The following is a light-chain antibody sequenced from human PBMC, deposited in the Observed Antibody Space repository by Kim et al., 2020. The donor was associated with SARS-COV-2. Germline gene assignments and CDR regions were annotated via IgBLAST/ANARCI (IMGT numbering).Light chain of an antibody. CDR1: KLGDKY. Sequence: SYELTQPPSVSVSPGQTASITCSGDKLGDKYACWYQQKPGQFPVLVIYQDSKRPSGIPERFSGSNSGNTATLTISGTQAMDEADYYCQAWDSSHVVFGGG. CDR2: QDS. CDR3: QAWDSSHVV. V-gene: IGLV3-1*01. J-gene: IGLJ2*01.